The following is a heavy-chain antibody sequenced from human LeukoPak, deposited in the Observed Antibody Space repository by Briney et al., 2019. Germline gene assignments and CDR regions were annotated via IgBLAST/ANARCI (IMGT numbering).Heavy chain of an antibody. CDR3: ARDTADEYYYDTSYF. D-gene: IGHD3-22*01. CDR2: IYHSGST. J-gene: IGHJ4*02. Sequence: SETLSLTCTVAGGSISSSSYYWGWIRQPPGKGLEWIGSIYHSGSTYYNPSLKSRVTISVDTSKNQFSLNLTSVTAADTAVYYCARDTADEYYYDTSYFWGQGTLVTVSA. V-gene: IGHV4-39*07. CDR1: GGSISSSSYY.